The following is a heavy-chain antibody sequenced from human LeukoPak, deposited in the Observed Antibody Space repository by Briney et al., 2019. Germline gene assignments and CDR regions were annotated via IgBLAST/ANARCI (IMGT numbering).Heavy chain of an antibody. Sequence: GGSLRLSCAASGFTFSSYSMNWVRQAPGKGLEWVSLISSSSSYIYYGDSVKGRFTISRDNSKNTLYLQMNSLRAEDTAVYYCARDLGQQLARGLFDYWGQGTLVTVSS. D-gene: IGHD6-13*01. CDR2: ISSSSSYI. CDR1: GFTFSSYS. CDR3: ARDLGQQLARGLFDY. V-gene: IGHV3-21*01. J-gene: IGHJ4*02.